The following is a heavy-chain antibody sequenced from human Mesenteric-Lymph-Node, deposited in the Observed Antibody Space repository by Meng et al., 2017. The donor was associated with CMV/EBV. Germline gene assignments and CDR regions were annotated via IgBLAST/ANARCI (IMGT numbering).Heavy chain of an antibody. D-gene: IGHD3-10*01. J-gene: IGHJ4*02. CDR1: GFTFSSYG. CDR3: TKDMSPGGLDH. V-gene: IGHV3-30*02. CDR2: IRYDGSNK. Sequence: GGSLRLSCAASGFTFSSYGMHWVRQAPGKGLEWVAFIRYDGSNKYYVDSVKGRFTISKDDAENSLYLQMDSLRPEDTAFYYCTKDMSPGGLDHWGLGTLVTVSS.